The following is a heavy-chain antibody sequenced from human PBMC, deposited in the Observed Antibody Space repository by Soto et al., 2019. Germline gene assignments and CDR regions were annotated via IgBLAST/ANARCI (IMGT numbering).Heavy chain of an antibody. V-gene: IGHV3-23*01. Sequence: HPGGSLRLSCAASGFTFSSYAMSWVRQAPGKGLEWVSAISGSGGSTYYADSVKGRFTISRDNSKNTLYLQMNSLRAEDTAVYYCAKSSPAFGNTVVVPALGMDVWGQGTTVTVSS. CDR2: ISGSGGST. CDR3: AKSSPAFGNTVVVPALGMDV. CDR1: GFTFSSYA. D-gene: IGHD2-2*01. J-gene: IGHJ6*02.